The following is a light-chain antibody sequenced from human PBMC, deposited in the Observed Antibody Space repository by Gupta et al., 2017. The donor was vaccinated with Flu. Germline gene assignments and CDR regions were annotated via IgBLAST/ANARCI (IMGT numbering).Light chain of an antibody. V-gene: IGKV1-5*03. CDR2: DAS. J-gene: IGKJ3*01. CDR1: QGISSW. Sequence: DIQTTQPPSTLSASVGDRVTITCRASQGISSWLTWYQQKPGKAPKLLIYDASNLESGVPSSFSGSGSGTDFTFTISSLQPDDFATYYCQQYNTDPSTFGHGTKVDIK. CDR3: QQYNTDPST.